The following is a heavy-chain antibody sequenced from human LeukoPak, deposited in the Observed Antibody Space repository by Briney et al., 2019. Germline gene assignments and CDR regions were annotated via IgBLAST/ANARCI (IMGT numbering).Heavy chain of an antibody. CDR1: GFTFSSSW. V-gene: IGHV3-74*01. J-gene: IGHJ4*02. D-gene: IGHD3-16*01. CDR3: ARPLAYNYFAY. CDR2: INSDGSST. Sequence: GGSLRLSCAASGFTFSSSWMHWVRQAPGKGLVWVSRINSDGSSTDYADSVKGRFTISRDNAKNTLYLQMNSLRAEDTAVYYCARPLAYNYFAYWGQGTLLTVSS.